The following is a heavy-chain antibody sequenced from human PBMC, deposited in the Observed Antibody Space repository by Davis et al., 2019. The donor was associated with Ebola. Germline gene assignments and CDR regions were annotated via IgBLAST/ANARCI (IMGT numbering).Heavy chain of an antibody. V-gene: IGHV3-23*01. CDR1: EFTLSTFG. D-gene: IGHD1-26*01. J-gene: IGHJ4*02. Sequence: GESLKISCAASEFTLSTFGMHWVRQAPGKGLEWVSDISSGGGAPYYADSVKGRFTTFRDNPKNTLYLQMNSLRADDTAVYYCAKQRGVGAIDYDYWGRGTVVTVSS. CDR2: ISSGGGAP. CDR3: AKQRGVGAIDYDY.